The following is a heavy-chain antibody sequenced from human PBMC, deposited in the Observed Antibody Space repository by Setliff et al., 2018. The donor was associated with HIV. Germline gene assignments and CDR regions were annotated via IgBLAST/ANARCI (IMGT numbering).Heavy chain of an antibody. V-gene: IGHV1-69*13. D-gene: IGHD2-15*01. CDR1: GGTFSSYA. Sequence: ASVKVSCKASGGTFSSYAISWVRQAPGQGLEWMGGIIPILGPANYAQKFQGRVTITAGEYTTTSYMELRSLRSDDPAVYYCARDDVGYCSGGSCYHLFDTFDIWGQGTVVTVSS. CDR2: IIPILGPA. CDR3: ARDDVGYCSGGSCYHLFDTFDI. J-gene: IGHJ3*02.